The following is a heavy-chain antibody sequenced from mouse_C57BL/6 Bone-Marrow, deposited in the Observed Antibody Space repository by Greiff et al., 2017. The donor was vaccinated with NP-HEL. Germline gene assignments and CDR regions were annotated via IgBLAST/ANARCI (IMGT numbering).Heavy chain of an antibody. D-gene: IGHD1-1*01. Sequence: VQLQQSGPELVKPGASVKISCKASGYAFSSSWMNWVKQRHGKGLEWIGRIYPGDGDTNYNGKFKGKATLTADKSSSTAYMQLSSLTSEDSAVYFCARRDYYFGSPYAMDYWGQGTSVTVSS. CDR2: IYPGDGDT. J-gene: IGHJ4*01. V-gene: IGHV1-82*01. CDR1: GYAFSSSW. CDR3: ARRDYYFGSPYAMDY.